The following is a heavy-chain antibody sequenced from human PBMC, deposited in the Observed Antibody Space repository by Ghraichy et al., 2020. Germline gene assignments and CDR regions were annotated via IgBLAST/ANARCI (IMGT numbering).Heavy chain of an antibody. CDR2: ITGRGDIT. J-gene: IGHJ4*02. CDR3: AQDRPGPWNYQF. D-gene: IGHD1-7*01. V-gene: IGHV3-23*01. CDR1: GFSFRSYV. Sequence: GSLRLSCVASGFSFRSYVMSWVRQAPGKGLEWVSAITGRGDITHYADSVMGRFTISRDNSKNIVHLQMNSLRVEDTAIYYCAQDRPGPWNYQFWGRGTLVTVSS.